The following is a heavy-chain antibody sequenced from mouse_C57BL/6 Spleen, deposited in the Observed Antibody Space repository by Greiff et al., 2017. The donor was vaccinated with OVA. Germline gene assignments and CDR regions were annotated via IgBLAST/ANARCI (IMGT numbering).Heavy chain of an antibody. CDR2: ISSGGDYI. V-gene: IGHV5-9-1*02. Sequence: EVNVVESGEGLVKPGGSLKLSCAASGFTFSSYAMSWVRQTPEKRLEWVAYISSGGDYIYYADTVKGRFTISRDNARNTLYLQMSSLKSEDTAMYYCTRERGSNEPFAYWGQGTLVTVSA. D-gene: IGHD2-5*01. J-gene: IGHJ3*01. CDR3: TRERGSNEPFAY. CDR1: GFTFSSYA.